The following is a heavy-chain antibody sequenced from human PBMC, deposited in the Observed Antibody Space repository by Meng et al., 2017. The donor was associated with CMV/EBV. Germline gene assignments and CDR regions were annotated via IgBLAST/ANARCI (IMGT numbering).Heavy chain of an antibody. CDR1: GGSFSGYY. CDR3: ARGYSSSSVRYSSGWYGSYYYYGMDV. J-gene: IGHJ6*02. CDR2: INHSGST. D-gene: IGHD6-19*01. Sequence: SETLSLTCAVYGGSFSGYYWSWIRQPPGKGLEWIGEINHSGSTNYNPSLKSRVTISVDTSKNQFSLKLSSVTAADTAVYYCARGYSSSSVRYSSGWYGSYYYYGMDVWGQGITVTVSS. V-gene: IGHV4-34*01.